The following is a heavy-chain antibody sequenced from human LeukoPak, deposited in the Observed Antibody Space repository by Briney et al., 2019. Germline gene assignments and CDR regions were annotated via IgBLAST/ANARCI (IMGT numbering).Heavy chain of an antibody. CDR2: ISGSGGST. CDR3: AKRKPEPGIAVAGPFYYFDY. D-gene: IGHD6-19*01. J-gene: IGHJ4*02. Sequence: GGSLRLSCAASGFTFSSYAMSRVRQAPGKGLEWVSAISGSGGSTYYADSVKGRFTISRDNSKNTLYLQMNSLRAEDTAVYYCAKRKPEPGIAVAGPFYYFDYWGQGTLVTVSS. CDR1: GFTFSSYA. V-gene: IGHV3-23*01.